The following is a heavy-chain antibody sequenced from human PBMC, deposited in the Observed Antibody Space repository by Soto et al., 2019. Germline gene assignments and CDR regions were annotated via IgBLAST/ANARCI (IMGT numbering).Heavy chain of an antibody. CDR3: AKARSSTTFDY. Sequence: GGSLRLSCAASGFTFSSYATNWVRQAPGKGLEWGSAMSGSGDSTYYADSVKGRFTISRDNSKNTLHLQMNSLRAEDTAVYYCAKARSSTTFDYWGQGTLVTVSS. CDR1: GFTFSSYA. V-gene: IGHV3-23*01. D-gene: IGHD1-26*01. CDR2: MSGSGDST. J-gene: IGHJ4*02.